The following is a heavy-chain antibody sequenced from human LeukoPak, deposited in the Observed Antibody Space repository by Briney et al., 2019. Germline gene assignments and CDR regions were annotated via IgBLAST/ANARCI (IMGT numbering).Heavy chain of an antibody. CDR1: GFTFSSYG. Sequence: PGRSLRLSCAASGFTFSSYGMHWVRQAPGKGLEWVAVISDDGSDKYYADSMKGRFTISRDNSKNTLYLQMNSLRAGDTAVYYCARGAYCSGGRCPGAFDIWGQGTMVTVSS. CDR3: ARGAYCSGGRCPGAFDI. V-gene: IGHV3-30*03. CDR2: ISDDGSDK. J-gene: IGHJ3*02. D-gene: IGHD2-15*01.